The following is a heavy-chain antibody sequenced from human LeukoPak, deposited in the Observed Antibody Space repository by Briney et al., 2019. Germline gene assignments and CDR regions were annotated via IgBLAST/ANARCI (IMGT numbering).Heavy chain of an antibody. V-gene: IGHV4-34*01. CDR1: GGSFSAYY. CDR2: INHSGST. Sequence: SETLSLTCAVYGGSFSAYYWSWIRQPPGKGLEWIGEINHSGSTNYNPSLKSRVTISVDTSKNQFSLKLSSVTAADTAVYYCARVRKAAPTWFGDRAFDIWGQGTMVTVSS. J-gene: IGHJ3*02. CDR3: ARVRKAAPTWFGDRAFDI. D-gene: IGHD3-10*01.